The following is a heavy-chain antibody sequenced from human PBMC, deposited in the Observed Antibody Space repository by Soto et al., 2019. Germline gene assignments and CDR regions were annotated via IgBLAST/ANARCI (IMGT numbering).Heavy chain of an antibody. D-gene: IGHD2-15*01. CDR3: ARDRVGVAATTGENY. V-gene: IGHV3-7*01. CDR2: IKQDGSEK. J-gene: IGHJ4*02. CDR1: GFTFSSYW. Sequence: GGSLRLSCAASGFTFSSYWMSWVRQAPGKGLEWVANIKQDGSEKYYVDSVKGRFTISRDNAKNSLYQQMNSLRAEDTAVYYCARDRVGVAATTGENYGGQETLVTVS.